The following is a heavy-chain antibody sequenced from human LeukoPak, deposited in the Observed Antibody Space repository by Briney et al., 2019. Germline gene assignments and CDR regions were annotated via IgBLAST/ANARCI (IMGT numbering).Heavy chain of an antibody. J-gene: IGHJ4*02. CDR2: FDPEDGET. V-gene: IGHV1-24*01. D-gene: IGHD2-2*01. CDR3: ATASYCSSTSCPLIAYYFDY. Sequence: VASVKVSCKVSGYTLTEISMHWVRQAPGKGLECMGGFDPEDGETNYAQKFQGRVTMTEDTSTDTAYMELSSLRSEDTAVYYCATASYCSSTSCPLIAYYFDYWGQGTLVTVSS. CDR1: GYTLTEIS.